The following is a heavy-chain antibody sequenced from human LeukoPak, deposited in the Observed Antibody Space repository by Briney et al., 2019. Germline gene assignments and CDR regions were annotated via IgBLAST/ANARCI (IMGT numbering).Heavy chain of an antibody. Sequence: GGSLRLSCAASGFTFSSYAMHWVRQAPGKGLEWVSGISWNSGSIGYADSVKGRFTISRDNAKNSLYLQMNSLRAEDTALYYCAKDIGGIAAAGFDYWGQGTLVTVSS. J-gene: IGHJ4*02. CDR2: ISWNSGSI. CDR3: AKDIGGIAAAGFDY. D-gene: IGHD6-13*01. CDR1: GFTFSSYA. V-gene: IGHV3-9*01.